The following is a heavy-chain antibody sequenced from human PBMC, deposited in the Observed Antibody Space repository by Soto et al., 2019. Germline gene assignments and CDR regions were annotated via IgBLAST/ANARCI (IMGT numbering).Heavy chain of an antibody. V-gene: IGHV3-33*01. CDR1: GFTFSGLG. CDR2: IRYDGSNI. D-gene: IGHD1-26*01. Sequence: QVQLVESGGGVVQPGRSLRLSCAASGFTFSGLGMHWVRQAPGKGLEWVAVIRYDGSNIYYADAVKGRFTISRDNSKDTLHLQMNRLRADDTAVYYCARDGVSHTTCFGYFDYWGQGTLVTVSS. CDR3: ARDGVSHTTCFGYFDY. J-gene: IGHJ4*02.